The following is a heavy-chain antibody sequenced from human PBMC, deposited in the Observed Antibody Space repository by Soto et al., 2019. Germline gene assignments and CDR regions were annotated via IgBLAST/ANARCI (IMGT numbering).Heavy chain of an antibody. CDR3: ARDKITGLFDY. J-gene: IGHJ4*02. CDR1: GVSISSGDYS. D-gene: IGHD2-8*02. V-gene: IGHV4-30-2*01. Sequence: SETLSLTCAVSGVSISSGDYSWSWIRQPPGKGLEWIGYIYHSGSTNYNPSLKSRVTISVDTSKNQFSLKLTSVTAADTAVYYCARDKITGLFDYWGQGTLVTVSS. CDR2: IYHSGST.